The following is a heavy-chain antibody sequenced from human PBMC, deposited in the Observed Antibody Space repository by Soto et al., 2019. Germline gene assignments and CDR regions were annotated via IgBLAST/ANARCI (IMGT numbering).Heavy chain of an antibody. Sequence: GGSLRLSCAASGFTFSDSALHWVRQASGKGLEWVGRIRTKPNNYATTYAASLKGRFTISRDDSKNTAYLQMDSLKTEDTAVYYCTVVKVGPHGMDVWGQGTTVTVSS. V-gene: IGHV3-73*01. CDR2: IRTKPNNYAT. CDR1: GFTFSDSA. CDR3: TVVKVGPHGMDV. D-gene: IGHD1-26*01. J-gene: IGHJ6*02.